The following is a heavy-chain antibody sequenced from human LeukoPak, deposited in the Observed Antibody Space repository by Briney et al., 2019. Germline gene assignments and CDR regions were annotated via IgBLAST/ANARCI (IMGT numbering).Heavy chain of an antibody. Sequence: GVSLRLSCAASGFTFSSYAMSWVRQAPGKGLEWVSAISGSGGSTYYADSVKGRFTISRDNSKNTLYLQMNSLRAEDTAVYYCAKRGVGSGSYPTYYFDYWGQGTLVTVSS. CDR3: AKRGVGSGSYPTYYFDY. V-gene: IGHV3-23*01. CDR2: ISGSGGST. D-gene: IGHD1-26*01. J-gene: IGHJ4*02. CDR1: GFTFSSYA.